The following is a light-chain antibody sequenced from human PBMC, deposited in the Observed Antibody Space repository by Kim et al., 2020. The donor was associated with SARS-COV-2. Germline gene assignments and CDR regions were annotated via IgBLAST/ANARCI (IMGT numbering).Light chain of an antibody. CDR2: GPS. CDR3: QQYNNWPWT. V-gene: IGKV3-15*01. J-gene: IGKJ1*01. Sequence: EIVMTQSPATLSVSPGERATLSCRASQSVSNKLAWYQQKPGQAPRLLIYGPSTRATGIPARFSGSGSGTEFTLTISSLQSEDFAVYYCQQYNNWPWTFGQGTKVDIK. CDR1: QSVSNK.